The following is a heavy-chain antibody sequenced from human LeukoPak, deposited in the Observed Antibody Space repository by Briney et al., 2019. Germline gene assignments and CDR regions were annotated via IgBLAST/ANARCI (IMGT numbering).Heavy chain of an antibody. J-gene: IGHJ6*02. V-gene: IGHV3-30-3*01. D-gene: IGHD2-15*01. CDR1: GFTFSSFT. CDR2: ISYDGSKR. CDR3: ARARFSRTRILRSGMDV. Sequence: GGSLRLSCAASGFTFSSFTMHWVRQAPGKGLEWVAVISYDGSKRYYADSVKGRFTISRDNSKNTLYLQMNSLRAEDTAVYYCARARFSRTRILRSGMDVWGQGTTVTVSS.